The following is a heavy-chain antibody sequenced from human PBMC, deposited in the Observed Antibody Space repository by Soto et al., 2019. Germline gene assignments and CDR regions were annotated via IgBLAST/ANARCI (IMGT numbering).Heavy chain of an antibody. V-gene: IGHV3-23*01. CDR3: AKLGSSSWSPHYYFDY. CDR1: GGSVSSSSYY. J-gene: IGHJ4*02. Sequence: ETLSLTCTVSGGSVSSSSYYWGWVRQPPGKGLEWVSAITGSGSDTYSADSVKGRFTISRDNSKNKLYLQMNSLRAEYTSLYYCAKLGSSSWSPHYYFDYWDQGTLVTVSS. D-gene: IGHD2-2*01. CDR2: ITGSGSDT.